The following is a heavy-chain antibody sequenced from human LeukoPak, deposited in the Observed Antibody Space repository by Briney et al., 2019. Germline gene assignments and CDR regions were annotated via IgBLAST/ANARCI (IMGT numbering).Heavy chain of an antibody. J-gene: IGHJ4*02. Sequence: GGSLRLSCAASGFTFSRNIMHWVRQAPGKGLEWVAVISYDGSGIYYADSVKGRFTISRDNSKNTEYLHMNSLRAEDTAVYYCARDLEGITVAGAFDYWGQGTLVTVSS. CDR1: GFTFSRNI. D-gene: IGHD6-19*01. V-gene: IGHV3-30-3*01. CDR3: ARDLEGITVAGAFDY. CDR2: ISYDGSGI.